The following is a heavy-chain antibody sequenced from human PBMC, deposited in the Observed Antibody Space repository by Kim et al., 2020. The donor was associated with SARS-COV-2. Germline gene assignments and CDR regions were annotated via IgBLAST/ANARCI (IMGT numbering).Heavy chain of an antibody. Sequence: TNYNPAVKRRVTIAVGTSKNQSALKLSPVTAADTAVYYCAGRESNWFDPWGQGTLVTVSS. CDR3: AGRESNWFDP. V-gene: IGHV4-34*01. D-gene: IGHD1-26*01. J-gene: IGHJ5*02. CDR2: T.